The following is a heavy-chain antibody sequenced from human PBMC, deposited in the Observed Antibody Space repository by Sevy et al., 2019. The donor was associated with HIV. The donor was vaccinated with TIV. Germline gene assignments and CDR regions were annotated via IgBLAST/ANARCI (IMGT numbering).Heavy chain of an antibody. Sequence: SETLSLTCSVSGGSITSTSYYWGWIRQPPGKGLEWIGSIYYSGTTYYNPSLKSRVTISIDTSKNQISLKPSSVTAADTAVYYCATLKVDIVATDDYWGQGTLVTVSS. V-gene: IGHV4-39*01. CDR2: IYYSGTT. CDR1: GGSITSTSYY. D-gene: IGHD5-12*01. J-gene: IGHJ4*02. CDR3: ATLKVDIVATDDY.